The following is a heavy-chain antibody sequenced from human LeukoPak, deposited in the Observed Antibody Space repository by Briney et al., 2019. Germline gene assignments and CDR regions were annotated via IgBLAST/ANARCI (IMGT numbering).Heavy chain of an antibody. CDR3: ARRDSSYWYFDL. CDR1: GGSISSYY. D-gene: IGHD4-11*01. J-gene: IGHJ2*01. Sequence: SETLSLTCTVSGGSISSYYWSWFRQPAEKGLEWVGRIYGSGSTNYNPSLKSRVTMSVDTSKNQSSLNLSSMTAADTAVYCCARRDSSYWYFDLWGRGTLVTVSS. V-gene: IGHV4-4*07. CDR2: IYGSGST.